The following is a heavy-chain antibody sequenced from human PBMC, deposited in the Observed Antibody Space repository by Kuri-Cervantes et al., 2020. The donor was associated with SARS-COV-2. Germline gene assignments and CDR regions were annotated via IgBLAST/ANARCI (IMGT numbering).Heavy chain of an antibody. V-gene: IGHV3-7*01. CDR2: IKQDGREK. J-gene: IGHJ4*02. CDR3: AREDGKALQDPRLWDY. Sequence: GGSLRLSCAASGFTFSSYWMSWVRQAPGKGLEWVANIKQDGREKNCLDSVKGRFTISRDNAKNSLYLQMSSLRAEDTAVYYCAREDGKALQDPRLWDYWGQGTLVTVSS. CDR1: GFTFSSYW. D-gene: IGHD4-11*01.